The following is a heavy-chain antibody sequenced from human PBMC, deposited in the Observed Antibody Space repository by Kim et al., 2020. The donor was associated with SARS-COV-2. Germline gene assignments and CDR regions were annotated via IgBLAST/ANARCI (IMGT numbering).Heavy chain of an antibody. CDR2: ISWNSGSI. CDR1: GFTFDDYA. D-gene: IGHD2-21*01. CDR3: AKDKGPILTRRWFDP. V-gene: IGHV3-9*01. Sequence: GGSLRLSCAASGFTFDDYAMHWVRQAPGKGLEWVSGISWNSGSIGYADSVKGRFTISRDNAKNSLYLQMNSLRAEDTALYYCAKDKGPILTRRWFDPWGQGTLVTVSS. J-gene: IGHJ5*02.